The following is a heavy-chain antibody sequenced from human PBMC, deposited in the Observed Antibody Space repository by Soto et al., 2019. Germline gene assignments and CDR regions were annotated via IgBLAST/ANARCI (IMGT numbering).Heavy chain of an antibody. V-gene: IGHV3-23*01. CDR3: AKMEGMDPWAYSFDY. Sequence: EVQVLESGGGLVQPGGSLRLSCAATGFTFSDFAMSWVRQAPGKGLEWVSRIYGPGNGPHYADSVEGRVTISRDNSKNTLYLQMNSLRAEDTAVYYCAKMEGMDPWAYSFDYWGQGTRVTVSS. D-gene: IGHD2-2*03. CDR2: IYGPGNGP. J-gene: IGHJ4*02. CDR1: GFTFSDFA.